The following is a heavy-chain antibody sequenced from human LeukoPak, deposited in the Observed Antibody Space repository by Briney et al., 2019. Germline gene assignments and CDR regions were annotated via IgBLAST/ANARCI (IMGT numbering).Heavy chain of an antibody. J-gene: IGHJ4*02. V-gene: IGHV1-2*06. Sequence: ASVTVSCTASGYTFTGYYMHWVRQAPGQGLEWMGRINPNSGGTNYAQKFQGRVTMTRDTSISTAYMELSRLRSDDTAVYYCARERKWDFPFDYWGQGTLVTVSS. CDR3: ARERKWDFPFDY. D-gene: IGHD1-26*01. CDR1: GYTFTGYY. CDR2: INPNSGGT.